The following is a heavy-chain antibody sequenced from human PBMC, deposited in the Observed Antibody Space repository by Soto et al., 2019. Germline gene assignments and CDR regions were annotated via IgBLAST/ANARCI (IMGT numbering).Heavy chain of an antibody. CDR1: GGTFSSYA. J-gene: IGHJ5*02. Sequence: QVQLVQSGAEVKKPGSSVKVSCKASGGTFSSYAISWVRQAPGQGLEWMGGIIPIFGTANYAQKFQGRVTITADESTSTAYTELSSLRSEDTAVYYCATNPVSYSSSWRGWFDPWGQGTLVTVSS. D-gene: IGHD6-13*01. V-gene: IGHV1-69*12. CDR3: ATNPVSYSSSWRGWFDP. CDR2: IIPIFGTA.